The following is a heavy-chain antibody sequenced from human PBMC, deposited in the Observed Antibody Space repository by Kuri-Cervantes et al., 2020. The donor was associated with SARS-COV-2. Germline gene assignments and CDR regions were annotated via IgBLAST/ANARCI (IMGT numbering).Heavy chain of an antibody. Sequence: SETLSLTCTVSGGSISSSSYYWGWIRQPPGKGLEWIGSIYHSGSTYYNPSLKSRVTISVDTSKNQFSLKLSSVTAADTAVYYCAREIRVIAYPHAFDIWGQGTMVTVSS. J-gene: IGHJ3*02. CDR2: IYHSGST. CDR3: AREIRVIAYPHAFDI. V-gene: IGHV4-39*07. D-gene: IGHD2-21*01. CDR1: GGSISSSSYY.